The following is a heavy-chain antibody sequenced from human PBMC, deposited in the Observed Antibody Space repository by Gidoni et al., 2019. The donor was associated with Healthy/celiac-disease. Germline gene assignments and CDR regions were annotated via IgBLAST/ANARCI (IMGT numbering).Heavy chain of an antibody. Sequence: QVQLVESGGGVVQPGRSLRLSCAASVFTFSSYGMHWVRQAPGKGLEWVAVIWYDGSNKYYADSVKGRFTISRDNSKNTLYLQMNSLRAEDTAVYYCAREGGSGSYHFDYWGQGTLVTVSS. V-gene: IGHV3-33*01. CDR2: IWYDGSNK. CDR3: AREGGSGSYHFDY. CDR1: VFTFSSYG. J-gene: IGHJ4*02. D-gene: IGHD3-10*01.